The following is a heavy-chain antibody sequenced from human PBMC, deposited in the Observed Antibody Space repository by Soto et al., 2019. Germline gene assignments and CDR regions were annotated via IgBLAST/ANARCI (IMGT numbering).Heavy chain of an antibody. J-gene: IGHJ4*02. V-gene: IGHV3-30-3*01. CDR3: ARDTYGSSGYTSAHLSH. CDR1: GFTFSNFA. Sequence: QVQLVESGGGVVQPGRSLRLSCEASGFTFSNFALYWVRQAPGKGLEWVAVISYDGFNKYYAESVKGRFTICRDDSQNTVSLQMASLRFEDTPVYYCARDTYGSSGYTSAHLSHRGQGSVVIISP. CDR2: ISYDGFNK. D-gene: IGHD3-22*01.